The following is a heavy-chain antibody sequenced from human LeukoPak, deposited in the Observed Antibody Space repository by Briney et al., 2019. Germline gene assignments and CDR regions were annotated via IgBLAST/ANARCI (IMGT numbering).Heavy chain of an antibody. Sequence: PSETLSLTCTVSGGSISSGGYYWSWVRQAPGKGLEWVSAISGSGGSTYYADSVKGRFTISRDNSKNTLYLQMNSLRAEDTAVYYCAKDQSHGVPYGMDVWGQGTTVTVSS. CDR1: GGSISSGGYY. V-gene: IGHV3-23*01. CDR2: ISGSGGST. CDR3: AKDQSHGVPYGMDV. D-gene: IGHD4-17*01. J-gene: IGHJ6*02.